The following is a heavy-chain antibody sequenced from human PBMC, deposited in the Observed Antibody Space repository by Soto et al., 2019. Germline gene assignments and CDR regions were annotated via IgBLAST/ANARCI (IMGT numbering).Heavy chain of an antibody. V-gene: IGHV1-18*01. Sequence: QVQLVQSGAEVKKPGASVKVSCKASGYSFTSYGISWVRQAPGQGLEWMGWISAYNGNTNYAQKLQGRVTMTTDTSTSTAYMELRSLRSDDTAVYYCVRAVDYYDSSGYYTHEYFQHWGQGTLVTVSS. CDR2: ISAYNGNT. CDR1: GYSFTSYG. D-gene: IGHD3-22*01. J-gene: IGHJ1*01. CDR3: VRAVDYYDSSGYYTHEYFQH.